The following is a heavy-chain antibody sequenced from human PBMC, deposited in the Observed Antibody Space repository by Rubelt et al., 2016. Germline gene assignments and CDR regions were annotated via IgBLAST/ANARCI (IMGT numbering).Heavy chain of an antibody. CDR3: ARENSGSYDY. Sequence: WYDGSNKYYADSVKGRFTISRDNSKNTLYLQMNSLRAGDTAVYYCARENSGSYDYWGQGTLVTVSS. CDR2: WYDGSNK. J-gene: IGHJ4*02. V-gene: IGHV3-33*01. D-gene: IGHD1-26*01.